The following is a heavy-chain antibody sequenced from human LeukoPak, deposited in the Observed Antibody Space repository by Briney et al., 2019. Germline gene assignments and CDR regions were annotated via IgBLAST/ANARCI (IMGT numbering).Heavy chain of an antibody. CDR1: GFTFSSHG. J-gene: IGHJ4*02. CDR3: VRDRDWGFDY. Sequence: GGSLRLSCAASGFTFSSHGMHWVRQAPGKGLEWVTFIRSDGSSNYYSDSVKGRFTLSRDNFKNTLSLQMNSLRAEDTAVYYCVRDRDWGFDYWGQGTLVTVSS. CDR2: IRSDGSSN. D-gene: IGHD3/OR15-3a*01. V-gene: IGHV3-30*02.